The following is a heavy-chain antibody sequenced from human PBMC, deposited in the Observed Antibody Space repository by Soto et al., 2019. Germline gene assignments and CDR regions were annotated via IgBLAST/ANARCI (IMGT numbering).Heavy chain of an antibody. CDR1: GGSISSGDHY. CDR3: ARLTTYYDSSGFSD. CDR2: IYYSGST. D-gene: IGHD3-22*01. J-gene: IGHJ4*02. Sequence: PSETLSLTCTVSGGSISSGDHYWSWVRQPPGKGLEWIGYIYYSGSTHYNPSLESRLIISVDKSKNQFSLRLSSVTAADTAVYYCARLTTYYDSSGFSDWGQGTPVTVSS. V-gene: IGHV4-30-4*01.